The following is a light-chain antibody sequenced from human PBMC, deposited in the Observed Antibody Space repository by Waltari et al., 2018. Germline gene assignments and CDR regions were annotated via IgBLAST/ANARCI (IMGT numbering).Light chain of an antibody. CDR1: QPMSTW. V-gene: IGKV1-12*01. J-gene: IGKJ4*01. Sequence: TCRASQPMSTWLAWYQQKPGTAPKLLIYAASNVQSGVPSRFSGSGSGTYFTLTIRSLQPEDFATYYCHQANSFPVTFGGGTKVEIK. CDR3: HQANSFPVT. CDR2: AAS.